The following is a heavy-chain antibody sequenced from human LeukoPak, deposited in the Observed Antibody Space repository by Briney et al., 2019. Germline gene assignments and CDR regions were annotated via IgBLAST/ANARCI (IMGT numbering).Heavy chain of an antibody. J-gene: IGHJ4*02. CDR2: IKHDGTDK. D-gene: IGHD6-13*01. V-gene: IGHV3-7*03. CDR3: AKRHSSSWYF. Sequence: PGGSLRLSCAASGFTFSNYWMSWVRQTPGKGLEWVANIKHDGTDKYYLDSVKGRFTLSRDNSKNSLYLQMNSLRAEDTALYYCAKRHSSSWYFWGQGTLVTVSS. CDR1: GFTFSNYW.